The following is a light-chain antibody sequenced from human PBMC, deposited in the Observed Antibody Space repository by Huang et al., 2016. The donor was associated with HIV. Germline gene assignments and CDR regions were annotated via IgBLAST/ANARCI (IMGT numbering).Light chain of an antibody. CDR3: QHRINWPLT. Sequence: EIVLIQSPATLSLSPGERATLSCRASQSVSGYLVWYQQKPGQAPRLLIYDASNRATGIPARFSGSGSGTDFTLTISSLQPEDFAVYYCQHRINWPLTFGQGTRLEIK. J-gene: IGKJ5*01. V-gene: IGKV3-11*01. CDR1: QSVSGY. CDR2: DAS.